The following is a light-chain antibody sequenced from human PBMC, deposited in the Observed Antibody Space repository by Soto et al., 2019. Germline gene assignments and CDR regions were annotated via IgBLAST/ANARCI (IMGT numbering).Light chain of an antibody. V-gene: IGLV2-14*01. CDR3: DSYTSGSSYV. CDR2: DVS. J-gene: IGLJ1*01. Sequence: QSVLTQPASVSGSPVHSITISCTGTSSDVGGYNYVSWYQQHPGKAPKLMIYDVSYRPSGVSDRFSGSKSGNTASLTISGLQSEDEADYYCDSYTSGSSYVFGTGTKVTVL. CDR1: SSDVGGYNY.